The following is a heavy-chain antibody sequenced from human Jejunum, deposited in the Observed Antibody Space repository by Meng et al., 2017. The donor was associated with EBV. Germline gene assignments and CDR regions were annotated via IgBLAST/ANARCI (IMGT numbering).Heavy chain of an antibody. V-gene: IGHV3-74*01. J-gene: IGHJ4*02. CDR3: ARDLGSGNYYGY. CDR1: GFIFSSSW. CDR2: INHEGSFT. Sequence: VQLGESGGGLVQPGGSLRLYCIASGFIFSSSWMHWVRQAPGKGLVWVSHINHEGSFTNYADSVKGRFTISRDDAKNTLYLQMNSLRAEDTAVYYCARDLGSGNYYGYWGQGTLVTVSS. D-gene: IGHD3-10*01.